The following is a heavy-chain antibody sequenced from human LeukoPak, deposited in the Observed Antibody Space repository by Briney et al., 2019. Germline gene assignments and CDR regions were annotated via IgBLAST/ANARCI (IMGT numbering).Heavy chain of an antibody. CDR3: ARDSGGPQFGPGYYGMDV. CDR2: IKQDGSEK. V-gene: IGHV3-7*01. Sequence: GGSQRLSCAASGFTFSSYWMSWVRQAPGKGLEWVANIKQDGSEKYYVDSVKSRFTISRDNAKNSLYLQMNSLRAEDTAVYYCARDSGGPQFGPGYYGMDVWGQGTTVTVSS. D-gene: IGHD3-10*01. J-gene: IGHJ6*02. CDR1: GFTFSSYW.